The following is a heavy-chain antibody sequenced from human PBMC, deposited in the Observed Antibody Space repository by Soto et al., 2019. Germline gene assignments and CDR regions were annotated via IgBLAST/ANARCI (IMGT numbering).Heavy chain of an antibody. D-gene: IGHD3-9*01. J-gene: IGHJ6*02. CDR3: ARPRFGILTGYLDV. CDR2: IYYSGST. Sequence: SETLSLTCTVSGGSISSSSYYWGWIRQPPGKGLEWIGSIYYSGSTYYNPSLKSRVTISVDTSKNQFSLKLSSVTAADTAVYYCARPRFGILTGYLDVWGQGTTVTSP. V-gene: IGHV4-39*01. CDR1: GGSISSSSYY.